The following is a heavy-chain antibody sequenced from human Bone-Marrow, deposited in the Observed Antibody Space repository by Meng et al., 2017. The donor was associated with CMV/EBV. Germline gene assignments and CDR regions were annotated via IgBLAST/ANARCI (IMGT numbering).Heavy chain of an antibody. D-gene: IGHD2-2*01. Sequence: GESLKISCAASGFTFSSYAMSWVRQAPGKGLEWVSAISGSGGSTYYADSVKGRFTISRDNSKNTLYLQMNSLRAEDTAVYYCAKDLGGYCSSTSCPQGRWGQGTRVTVSS. V-gene: IGHV3-23*01. CDR2: ISGSGGST. CDR3: AKDLGGYCSSTSCPQGR. CDR1: GFTFSSYA. J-gene: IGHJ4*02.